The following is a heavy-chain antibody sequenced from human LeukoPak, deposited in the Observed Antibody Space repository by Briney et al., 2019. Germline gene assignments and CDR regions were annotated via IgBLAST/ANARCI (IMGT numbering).Heavy chain of an antibody. J-gene: IGHJ4*02. CDR2: INPSGGST. CDR3: AREYCSSTSCYGDPPV. Sequence: GASVKVSCKASGYTFTSYGISWVRQAPGQGLEWMGIINPSGGSTSYAQKFQGRVTMTRDTSTSTVYMELSSLRSEDTAVYYCAREYCSSTSCYGDPPVWGQGTLVTVSS. V-gene: IGHV1-46*01. CDR1: GYTFTSYG. D-gene: IGHD2-2*01.